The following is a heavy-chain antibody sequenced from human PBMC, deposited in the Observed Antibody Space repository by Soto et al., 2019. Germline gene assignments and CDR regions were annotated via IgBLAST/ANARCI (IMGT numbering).Heavy chain of an antibody. Sequence: SETLSLTCTVSGGSISSGGYYWSWIRQHPGKGLEWIGYIYYSGSTYYNPSLKSRVTISVDTSKNQFSLKLSSVTAADTAVYYCARAAASNWFDPWGQGTPGTVSS. CDR2: IYYSGST. CDR3: ARAAASNWFDP. CDR1: GGSISSGGYY. D-gene: IGHD5-18*01. J-gene: IGHJ5*02. V-gene: IGHV4-31*03.